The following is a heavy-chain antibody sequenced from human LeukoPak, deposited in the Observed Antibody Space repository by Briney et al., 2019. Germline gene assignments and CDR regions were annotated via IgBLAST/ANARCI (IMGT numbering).Heavy chain of an antibody. D-gene: IGHD3-10*01. J-gene: IGHJ6*02. CDR1: GYPFTNYG. CDR3: VRDRGEWIDQYYGMDV. Sequence: ASVKVSCKASGYPFTNYGTSWVRQAPGQGLEWMGWISGYNGNTNSAQKVQGRVTMTTDTSTSTAYMELRSLRSDDTAVYYCVRDRGEWIDQYYGMDVWGQGTTVTVS. V-gene: IGHV1-18*01. CDR2: ISGYNGNT.